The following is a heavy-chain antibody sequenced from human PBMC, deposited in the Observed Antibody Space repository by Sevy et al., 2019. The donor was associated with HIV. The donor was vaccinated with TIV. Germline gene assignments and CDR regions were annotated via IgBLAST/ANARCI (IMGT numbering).Heavy chain of an antibody. V-gene: IGHV3-15*01. Sequence: GGSLRLSCAASGFTFSNAWMSWVRQAPGKGLEWVGRIKSKTDGGTTDYAAPVKGRFTISRDDSKNTLYLQMNSLKTDDTAVYYCTTSITMVRGVPSAPPYYFDYWGQGTLVTVSS. CDR2: IKSKTDGGTT. D-gene: IGHD3-10*01. CDR3: TTSITMVRGVPSAPPYYFDY. CDR1: GFTFSNAW. J-gene: IGHJ4*02.